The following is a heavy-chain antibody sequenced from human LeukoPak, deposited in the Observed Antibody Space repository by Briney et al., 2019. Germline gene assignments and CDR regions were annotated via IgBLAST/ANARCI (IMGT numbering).Heavy chain of an antibody. V-gene: IGHV3-73*01. J-gene: IGHJ4*02. D-gene: IGHD3-22*01. Sequence: GGSLKLSCAASGFTFSGTDMHWVRQASGKGLEWVGRIRSKANSYATAYAASVKGRFTISRDDSKNTAYLQMSSLKTEDTAVYYCTRHNYYYDSSGYCEFDYWGQGTLVTVSS. CDR2: IRSKANSYAT. CDR1: GFTFSGTD. CDR3: TRHNYYYDSSGYCEFDY.